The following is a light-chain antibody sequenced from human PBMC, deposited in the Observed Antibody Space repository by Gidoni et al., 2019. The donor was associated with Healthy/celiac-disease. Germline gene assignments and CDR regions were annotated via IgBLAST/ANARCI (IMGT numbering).Light chain of an antibody. CDR1: QGISSY. J-gene: IGKJ4*01. CDR2: AAS. CDR3: QQYYSYPPLT. V-gene: IGKV1-8*01. Sequence: AIRMTQSPSSLSASTGDRVTITCRASQGISSYLAWYQQKPGKAPKLLIYAASTFQSGVPSRFSGSGSGTDFTLTISCLQSEDFATYYCQQYYSYPPLTFXGXTKVEIK.